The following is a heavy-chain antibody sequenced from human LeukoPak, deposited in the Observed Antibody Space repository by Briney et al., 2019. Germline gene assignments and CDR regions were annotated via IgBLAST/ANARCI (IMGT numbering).Heavy chain of an antibody. Sequence: SETLSLTCTVSGGSISSSGYYWGWIRQPPGKELEWIASIYYSGSTYYNPSLKSRVTISVDTSKNQLSLKLSSPTAADTAVYYCARHEYSGSYYGLSWFDPWGQGTLVTVSS. V-gene: IGHV4-39*01. CDR3: ARHEYSGSYYGLSWFDP. CDR2: IYYSGST. J-gene: IGHJ5*02. CDR1: GGSISSSGYY. D-gene: IGHD1-26*01.